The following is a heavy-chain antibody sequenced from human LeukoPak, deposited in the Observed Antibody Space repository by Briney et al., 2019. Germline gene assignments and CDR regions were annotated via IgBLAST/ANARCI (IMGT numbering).Heavy chain of an antibody. J-gene: IGHJ4*02. CDR1: GFTFSSYA. CDR2: ISGDGGHT. CDR3: ARVRAYTYGYDFDY. V-gene: IGHV3-23*01. D-gene: IGHD5-18*01. Sequence: GGSLRLSCAVSGFTFSSYAMSWVRQAPGKGLEWVSAISGDGGHTYYADSVKGRFTISRDNSKNTLYVHMNSLRTEDTAVYFCARVRAYTYGYDFDYWGQGTLVTVSS.